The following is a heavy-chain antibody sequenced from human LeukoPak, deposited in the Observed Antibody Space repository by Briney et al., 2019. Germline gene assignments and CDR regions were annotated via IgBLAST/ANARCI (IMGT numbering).Heavy chain of an antibody. V-gene: IGHV3-7*01. CDR2: IKKDGSEK. J-gene: IGHJ4*02. D-gene: IGHD3-22*01. CDR3: AKTNDYYDSSPFDY. CDR1: GFMFSSYW. Sequence: GGSLRLSCAASGFMFSSYWMSWVRQAPGKGLEWVANIKKDGSEKNYVDSVKGRFTISRDNAKNSLYLQMNSLRAEDTAVYYCAKTNDYYDSSPFDYWGQGTLVTVSS.